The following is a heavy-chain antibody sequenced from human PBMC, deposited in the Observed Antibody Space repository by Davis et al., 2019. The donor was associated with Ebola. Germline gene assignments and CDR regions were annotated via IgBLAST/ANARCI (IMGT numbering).Heavy chain of an antibody. CDR1: GFTFSSYA. Sequence: LKISCAASGFTFSSYAMHWVRQAPGKGLEWVAVISYDGSNKYYADSVKGRFTISRDNSKNTLYLQMNSLRAEDTAVYYCARTSGEDYFDYWGQGTLVTVSS. J-gene: IGHJ4*02. D-gene: IGHD3-16*01. CDR2: ISYDGSNK. CDR3: ARTSGEDYFDY. V-gene: IGHV3-30-3*01.